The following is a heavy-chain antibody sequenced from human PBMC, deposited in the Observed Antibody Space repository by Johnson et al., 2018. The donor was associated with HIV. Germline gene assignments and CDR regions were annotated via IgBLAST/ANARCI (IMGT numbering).Heavy chain of an antibody. CDR2: IRYDGRNK. V-gene: IGHV3-30*14. CDR3: ARGSLYYYDSSGWGAFDI. J-gene: IGHJ3*02. Sequence: QMLLVESGGGVVQPGRSLRLSCAASGFTFSNSAMPWVRQAPGKGLEWVAFIRYDGRNKYYADSVKGRFTISRDNSKNTLYLQMGSLRAEDMAVYYCARGSLYYYDSSGWGAFDIWGQGTMVTVSS. CDR1: GFTFSNSA. D-gene: IGHD3-22*01.